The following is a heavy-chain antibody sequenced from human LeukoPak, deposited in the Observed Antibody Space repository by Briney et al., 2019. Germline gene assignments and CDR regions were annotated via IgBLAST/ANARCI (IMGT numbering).Heavy chain of an antibody. CDR2: ISYDGSNK. D-gene: IGHD6-13*01. CDR1: GFTFSSYG. J-gene: IGHJ4*02. V-gene: IGHV3-30*18. CDR3: AKDFRSSVFDY. Sequence: GGSLRLSCAASGFTFSSYGMHWVRQAPGKGLEWVAVISYDGSNKYYADSVKGRFTISRDNSKNTLYLQMNSLRAEDTAVYYCAKDFRSSVFDYCGQGTLVTVSS.